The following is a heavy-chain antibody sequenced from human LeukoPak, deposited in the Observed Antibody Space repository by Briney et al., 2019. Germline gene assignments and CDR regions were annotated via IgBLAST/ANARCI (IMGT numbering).Heavy chain of an antibody. V-gene: IGHV3-23*01. CDR1: GFTFSNSA. CDR2: LSGSGITT. D-gene: IGHD6-13*01. Sequence: PGGSLRLSCAASGFTFSNSAMSWVRQAPGKGLEWVSTLSGSGITTYYADSVKGRFTISRDNSKNTLYLQMNSLRAEDTAVYFWAKGTYSRCWSFFDYRGHGTLVTVSS. J-gene: IGHJ4*01. CDR3: AKGTYSRCWSFFDY.